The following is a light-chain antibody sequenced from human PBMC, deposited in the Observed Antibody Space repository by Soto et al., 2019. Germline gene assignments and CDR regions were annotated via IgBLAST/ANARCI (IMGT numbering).Light chain of an antibody. V-gene: IGLV1-47*02. Sequence: QSFLTQPPSASGAPGRRVIISCSGSSSNIGSNYVYWFQQLPGTAPKLLMYNNNERPSGVPDRISASKSGTSASLAISGLRSEDDADYYCGAWDGRLSVYVFGTGTKVTVL. CDR3: GAWDGRLSVYV. CDR2: NNN. J-gene: IGLJ1*01. CDR1: SSNIGSNY.